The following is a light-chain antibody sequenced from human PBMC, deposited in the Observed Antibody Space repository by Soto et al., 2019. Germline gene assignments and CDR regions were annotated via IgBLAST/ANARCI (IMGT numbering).Light chain of an antibody. CDR1: QSVSSSY. CDR3: QQYGSSPYS. J-gene: IGKJ2*03. CDR2: GAS. V-gene: IGKV3-20*01. Sequence: EIVLTQSPGTLSLSPGERATLSCRASQSVSSSYLAWYQQKPGQAPRLLIYGASSRATGIPDRFSGSGSGTAFTLTSSRLEPGYFAVYYGQQYGSSPYSFGQGTKLEIK.